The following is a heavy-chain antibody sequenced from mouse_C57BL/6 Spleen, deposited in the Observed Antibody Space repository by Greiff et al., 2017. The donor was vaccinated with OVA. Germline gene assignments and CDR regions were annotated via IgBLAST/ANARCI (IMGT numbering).Heavy chain of an antibody. CDR1: GYTFTSYT. D-gene: IGHD4-1*02. V-gene: IGHV1-4*01. CDR2: INPSSGYT. CDR3: ARSPNWEDAMDY. Sequence: VKLQESGAELARPGASVKMSCKASGYTFTSYTMHWVKQRPGQGLEWIGYINPSSGYTKYNQKFKDKATLTADKSSSTAYMQLSSLTSEDSAVYYCARSPNWEDAMDYWGQGTSVTVSS. J-gene: IGHJ4*01.